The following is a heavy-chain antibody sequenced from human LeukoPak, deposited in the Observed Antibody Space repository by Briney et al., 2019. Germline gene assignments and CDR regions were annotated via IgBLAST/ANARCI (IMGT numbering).Heavy chain of an antibody. CDR3: ARALCFGELLPLDY. D-gene: IGHD3-10*01. V-gene: IGHV1-8*01. J-gene: IGHJ4*02. CDR1: GYTFTIYD. Sequence: GSSVKLSCKSAGYTFTIYDINWVRQATGQGLGWLGGMNPNSGNTGYAQKFHGRVTMTRNTSITTAYMDLSRLRSEDTVVYYCARALCFGELLPLDYWGQGTLVTVSS. CDR2: MNPNSGNT.